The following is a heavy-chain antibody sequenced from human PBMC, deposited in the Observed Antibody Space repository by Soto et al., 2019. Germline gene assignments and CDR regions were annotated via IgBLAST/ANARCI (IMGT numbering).Heavy chain of an antibody. J-gene: IGHJ4*02. CDR1: GGTFSSYA. D-gene: IGHD3-22*01. V-gene: IGHV1-69*06. CDR3: ARAYDSSGYLGY. CDR2: IIPIFGTA. Sequence: SVKVSCKASGGTFSSYAISWVRQAPGQGLEWMGGIIPIFGTANYAQKFQGRVTITADKSTSTAYMELSSLRSEDTAVYYCARAYDSSGYLGYWGQGTLVTVSS.